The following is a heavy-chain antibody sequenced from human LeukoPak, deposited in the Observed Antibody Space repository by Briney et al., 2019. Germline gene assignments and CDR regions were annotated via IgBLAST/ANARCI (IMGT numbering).Heavy chain of an antibody. D-gene: IGHD6-13*01. CDR1: GFTFSTYW. Sequence: GGSLRLSCVASGFTFSTYWVHWVRQAPGKGLVWVPRTNSDGSSTLYADSVKGRFTISRDNAKNTLYLQMDSLRAEDTAVYYCARAGIAAAGTKGGLHYWGQGTLVTVSS. V-gene: IGHV3-74*01. J-gene: IGHJ4*02. CDR3: ARAGIAAAGTKGGLHY. CDR2: TNSDGSST.